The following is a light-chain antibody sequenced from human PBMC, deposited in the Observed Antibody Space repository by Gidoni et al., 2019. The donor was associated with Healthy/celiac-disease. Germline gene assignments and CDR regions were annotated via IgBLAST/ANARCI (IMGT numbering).Light chain of an antibody. V-gene: IGKV3-20*01. CDR3: QKYGSSVWT. J-gene: IGKJ1*01. CDR1: QSVSSSY. CDR2: GAS. Sequence: EIVLTQSPGTLSLSPGERATLSCRASQSVSSSYLAWSQQKPGQAPRLLIYGASSRDTGIPDRFSGSGSGTDFTLTISRLEPEDFAVYYCQKYGSSVWTFGQGTKVEIK.